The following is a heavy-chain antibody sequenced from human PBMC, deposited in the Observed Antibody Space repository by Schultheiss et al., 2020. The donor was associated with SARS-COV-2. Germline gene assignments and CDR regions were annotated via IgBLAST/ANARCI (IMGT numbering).Heavy chain of an antibody. CDR3: ATVVGEYFQH. CDR1: GLTVSSNH. J-gene: IGHJ1*01. Sequence: GGSLRLSCAASGLTVSSNHMSWVRQAPGKGLEWVSIIYRGDYTYYADSVKGRFTISRDNSRNTVYLQMNSLRADDTAVYYCATVVGEYFQHWGQGTLVTVSS. D-gene: IGHD1-26*01. CDR2: IYRGDYT. V-gene: IGHV3-53*01.